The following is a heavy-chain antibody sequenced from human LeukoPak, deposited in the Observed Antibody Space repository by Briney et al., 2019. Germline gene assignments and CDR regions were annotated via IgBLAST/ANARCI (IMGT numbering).Heavy chain of an antibody. CDR1: GGSISSSSYY. D-gene: IGHD3-10*01. V-gene: IGHV4-39*07. Sequence: SETLSLTCTVSGGSISSSSYYWGWIRQPPGKGLEWIGSIYYSGSTYYNPSLKSRVTISVDTSKNQFSLKLSSVTAADTAVYYCASPRNYYGTRRGAFDIWGQGTMVTVSS. CDR2: IYYSGST. J-gene: IGHJ3*02. CDR3: ASPRNYYGTRRGAFDI.